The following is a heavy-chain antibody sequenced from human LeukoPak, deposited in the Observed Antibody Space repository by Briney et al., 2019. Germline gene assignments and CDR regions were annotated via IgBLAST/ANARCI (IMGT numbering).Heavy chain of an antibody. CDR3: ARDDLRSDWFDP. CDR1: GGSISSRSYS. Sequence: PSETLSLTCSVSGGSISSRSYSWGRIRQTPGKGLEWIGNIDYSGTTYYTPSLKSRITFSVDTSKNQFSLRLSSVTAADTAVYYCARDDLRSDWFDPWGQGTLVIVSS. CDR2: IDYSGTT. V-gene: IGHV4-39*07. J-gene: IGHJ5*02.